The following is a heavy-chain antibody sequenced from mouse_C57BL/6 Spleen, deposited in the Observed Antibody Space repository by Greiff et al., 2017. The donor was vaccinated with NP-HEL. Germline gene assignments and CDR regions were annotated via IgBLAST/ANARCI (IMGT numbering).Heavy chain of an antibody. Sequence: VQLKESGGGLVKPGGSLKLSCAASGFTFSDYGMHWVRQAPEKGLEWVAYISSGSSTIYYADTVKGRFTISRDTAKNTLFLQMTSLRSEDTAMYYCAKSYEGNAMDYWGQGTSVTVSS. CDR2: ISSGSSTI. D-gene: IGHD1-3*01. J-gene: IGHJ4*01. CDR1: GFTFSDYG. CDR3: AKSYEGNAMDY. V-gene: IGHV5-17*01.